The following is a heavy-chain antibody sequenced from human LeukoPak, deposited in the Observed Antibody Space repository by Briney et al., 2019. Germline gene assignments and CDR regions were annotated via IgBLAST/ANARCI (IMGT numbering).Heavy chain of an antibody. D-gene: IGHD2-2*01. J-gene: IGHJ6*02. CDR2: IIPILGIA. V-gene: IGHV1-69*04. CDR3: ARESCSSTSCYYYYGMDV. CDR1: GGAFSSYA. Sequence: ASVKVSCKASGGAFSSYAISWVRQAPGQGLEWMGRIIPILGIANYAQKFQGRVTITADKSTSTAYMELSSLRSEDTAVYYCARESCSSTSCYYYYGMDVWGQGTTVTVSS.